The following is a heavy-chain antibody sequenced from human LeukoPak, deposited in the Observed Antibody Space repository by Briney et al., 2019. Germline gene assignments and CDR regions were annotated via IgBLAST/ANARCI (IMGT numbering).Heavy chain of an antibody. J-gene: IGHJ4*02. CDR2: ISSSGSTI. V-gene: IGHV3-11*01. CDR1: GFTFSDYY. D-gene: IGHD6-19*01. CDR3: ARVLGIAVAGTVARGSSIDY. Sequence: PGGSLRLSCAASGFTFSDYYMSWIRQAPGKGLEWVSYISSSGSTIYYADSVKGRFTISRDNAKNSLYLQMNSLRAEDTAVYYCARVLGIAVAGTVARGSSIDYWGQGTLVTVSS.